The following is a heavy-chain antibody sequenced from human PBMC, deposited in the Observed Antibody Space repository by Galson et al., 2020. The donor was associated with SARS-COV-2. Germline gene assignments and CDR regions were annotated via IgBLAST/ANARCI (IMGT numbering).Heavy chain of an antibody. CDR2: ISSDSGHK. CDR1: GFTFSDYY. Sequence: TGGSLRLSCAASGFTFSDYYMTWIRQAPGKGLEWIAYISSDSGHKNHADSVKGRFTISRDNGKNSLYLRMDSLTADDTAVYYCARDRGLGENSKFDYWGQGLLVTVSA. V-gene: IGHV3-11*06. CDR3: ARDRGLGENSKFDY. J-gene: IGHJ4*02. D-gene: IGHD3-16*01.